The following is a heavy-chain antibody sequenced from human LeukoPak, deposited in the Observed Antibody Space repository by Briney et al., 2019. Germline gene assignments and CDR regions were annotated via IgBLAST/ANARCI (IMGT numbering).Heavy chain of an antibody. D-gene: IGHD3-22*01. J-gene: IGHJ2*01. CDR3: ARERDSSGYYSSGYFDL. V-gene: IGHV3-48*04. CDR1: GFTFSSYT. CDR2: ISTSGRTI. Sequence: GGSLRLSCAASGFTFSSYTMNWVRQAPGKGLEWVSYISTSGRTIYYADSVKGRFTISRDNAKNSLYLQMNSLRAEDTAVYYCARERDSSGYYSSGYFDLWGRGTLVTVSS.